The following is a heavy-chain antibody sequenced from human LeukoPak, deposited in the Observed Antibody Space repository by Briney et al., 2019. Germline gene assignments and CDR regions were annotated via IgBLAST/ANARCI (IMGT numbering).Heavy chain of an antibody. CDR1: GYTFTGYY. Sequence: ASVQVTCKASGYTFTGYYMHWVRQAPGPAPEWMGWMNPTSGNTGYEQKFQGRVTMTRNTSINTAYMEVSSLRSEDTAVYYCARRVASSGTPLGYWGQGTLVTVSS. J-gene: IGHJ4*02. V-gene: IGHV1-8*02. CDR3: ARRVASSGTPLGY. D-gene: IGHD3-22*01. CDR2: MNPTSGNT.